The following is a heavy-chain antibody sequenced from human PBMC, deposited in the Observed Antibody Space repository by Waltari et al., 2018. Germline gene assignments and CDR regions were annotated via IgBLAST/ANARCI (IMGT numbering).Heavy chain of an antibody. CDR1: GGSISSYY. Sequence: QVQLQESGPGLVKPSETLSLTCTVSGGSISSYYWSWLRQPPGKGLEWIGYIYYSGSTNYNPSLKSRVTISVDTAKNQFSLKLSSVTAADTAVYYCAREPYGSVTNGWFDPWGQGTLVTVSS. CDR3: AREPYGSVTNGWFDP. V-gene: IGHV4-59*01. CDR2: IYYSGST. D-gene: IGHD3-10*01. J-gene: IGHJ5*02.